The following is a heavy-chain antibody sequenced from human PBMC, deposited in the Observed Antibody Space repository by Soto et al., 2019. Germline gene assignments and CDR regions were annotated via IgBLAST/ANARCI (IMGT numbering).Heavy chain of an antibody. V-gene: IGHV3-21*01. CDR3: ARACSGGSCYSEPHLYYYYGMDV. D-gene: IGHD2-15*01. CDR1: GFTFSSYS. Sequence: GGSLRLSCAASGFTFSSYSMNWVRQAPGKGLEWVSSISSSSSYIYYADSVKGRFTISRDNAKNSLYLQMNSLRAEDTAVYYSARACSGGSCYSEPHLYYYYGMDVWGQGTTVTVSS. CDR2: ISSSSSYI. J-gene: IGHJ6*02.